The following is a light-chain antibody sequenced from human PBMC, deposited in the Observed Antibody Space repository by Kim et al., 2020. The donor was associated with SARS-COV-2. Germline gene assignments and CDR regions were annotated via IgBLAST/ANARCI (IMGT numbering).Light chain of an antibody. CDR3: QQYNNWPYS. V-gene: IGKV3-15*01. J-gene: IGKJ2*03. CDR1: QSVSSN. Sequence: PGRRPTPPGRASQSVSSNLAWYQQKPGQAPRLLIYGASTRATGIPARFSGSGSGTEFTLTISSLQSEDFAVYYCQQYNNWPYSFGQGTKLEI. CDR2: GAS.